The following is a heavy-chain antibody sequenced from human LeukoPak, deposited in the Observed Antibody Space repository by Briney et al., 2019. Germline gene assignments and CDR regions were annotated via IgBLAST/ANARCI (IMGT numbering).Heavy chain of an antibody. V-gene: IGHV1-69*05. CDR1: GGTFSSYA. CDR3: ATTSGYDSHFQH. CDR2: IIPIFGTA. Sequence: ASVKVSCKASGGTFSSYAISWVRQAPGQGLEGMGRIIPIFGTANYAQKFQGRVTITTDESKSTAYMELSSLRSEDTAVYYCATTSGYDSHFQHWGQGTLVTVSS. J-gene: IGHJ1*01. D-gene: IGHD5-12*01.